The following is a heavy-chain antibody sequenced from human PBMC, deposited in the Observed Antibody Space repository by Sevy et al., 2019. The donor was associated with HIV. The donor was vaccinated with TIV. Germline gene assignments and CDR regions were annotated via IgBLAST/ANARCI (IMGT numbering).Heavy chain of an antibody. CDR2: IRSKAYGGTT. D-gene: IGHD2-15*01. CDR3: TGVGCSGGSCYSRGAYYYYGMDV. CDR1: GFTFGDYA. J-gene: IGHJ6*02. V-gene: IGHV3-49*03. Sequence: GGSLRLSCTASGFTFGDYAMSWFRQAPGKGLEWVGFIRSKAYGGTTEYAASVKGRFTISRDDSKSIAYLQMNSLKTEDTAVYYCTGVGCSGGSCYSRGAYYYYGMDVWGQGTTVTVSS.